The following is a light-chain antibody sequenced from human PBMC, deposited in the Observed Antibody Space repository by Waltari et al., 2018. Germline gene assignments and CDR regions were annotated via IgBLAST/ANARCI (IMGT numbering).Light chain of an antibody. CDR1: SSDVGGYNY. V-gene: IGLV2-14*03. Sequence: QSALTQPASVSGSPGQSITISCTGTSSDVGGYNYVSWYQQHPGKAPKLMMYDVSNRPSGVSERFSGSKSGSTASLTISGLQAEDEADYYCSSYTSSSTLVVFGGGTKLTVL. J-gene: IGLJ2*01. CDR3: SSYTSSSTLVV. CDR2: DVS.